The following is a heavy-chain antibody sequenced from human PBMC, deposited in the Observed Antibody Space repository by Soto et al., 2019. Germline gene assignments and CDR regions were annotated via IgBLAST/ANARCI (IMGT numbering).Heavy chain of an antibody. CDR2: MSYDGSKK. CDR3: AKGGGGSYLYFDY. V-gene: IGHV3-30*18. J-gene: IGHJ4*02. D-gene: IGHD1-26*01. Sequence: GGSLRLSCAASGFTFSSYGMHWVRQAPGKGLEWVALMSYDGSKKYYADSVKGRFTISRDKSKNTLYLQMNSLRAEDTAVYYCAKGGGGSYLYFDYWGQGTLVTVSS. CDR1: GFTFSSYG.